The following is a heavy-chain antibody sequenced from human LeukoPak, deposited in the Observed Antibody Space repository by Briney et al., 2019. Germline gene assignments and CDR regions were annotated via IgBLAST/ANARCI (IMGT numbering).Heavy chain of an antibody. V-gene: IGHV3-72*01. CDR2: SRSKTNRYTT. Sequence: GGSLRLSCAASGFTFSDHYLDWVRQAPGKGLEWVGRSRSKTNRYTTQYAASVKGRFTISRDDSKNSLYLQMNSLRAEDTAVYYCARDPYSGSYGNYYYYFMDVWGKGTTVTVSS. J-gene: IGHJ6*03. D-gene: IGHD1-26*01. CDR1: GFTFSDHY. CDR3: ARDPYSGSYGNYYYYFMDV.